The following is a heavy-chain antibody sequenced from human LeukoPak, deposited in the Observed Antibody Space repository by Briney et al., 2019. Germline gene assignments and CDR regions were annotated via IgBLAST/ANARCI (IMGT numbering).Heavy chain of an antibody. CDR1: GGSISSYY. D-gene: IGHD3-3*01. Sequence: SETLSLTCTVSGGSISSYYWSWIRQPAGKGLEWIGSIYYSGSTYYNPSLKSRVTISVDTSKNQFSLKLSSVTAADTAVYYCARQYGLWSGSWLDPWGQETLVTVSS. V-gene: IGHV4-59*05. J-gene: IGHJ5*02. CDR2: IYYSGST. CDR3: ARQYGLWSGSWLDP.